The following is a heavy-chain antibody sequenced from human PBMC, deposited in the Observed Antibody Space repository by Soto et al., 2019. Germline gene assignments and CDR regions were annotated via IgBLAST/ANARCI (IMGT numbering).Heavy chain of an antibody. D-gene: IGHD3-10*01. CDR2: ISSSTSYI. CDR1: GFTFSSYS. CDR3: SRSGSGSYYPHNWCDP. V-gene: IGHV3-21*01. J-gene: IGHJ5*02. Sequence: EVQLVESGGGLVKPGGSLRLSCAASGFTFSSYSMNWVRQAPGKGLEWVSSISSSTSYIYYADSVKGRFTISRDNAKNSLSLQMNSLRAEDTAVYYCSRSGSGSYYPHNWCDPWGQGTLVTVSS.